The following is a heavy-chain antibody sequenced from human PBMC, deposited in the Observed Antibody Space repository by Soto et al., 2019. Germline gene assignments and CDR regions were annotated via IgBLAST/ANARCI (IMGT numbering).Heavy chain of an antibody. Sequence: GGSLRLSCTPSGFTFNGAWMNWVRQAPEKNQEWVGRVKSKVDGGSIDYAAPVRGRFTISRDDSRSTVDLQMNSLSAEDSAMYYCSADLPDWGAYAFDYWGQGALVTVSS. CDR1: GFTFNGAW. CDR3: SADLPDWGAYAFDY. CDR2: VKSKVDGGSI. V-gene: IGHV3-15*07. J-gene: IGHJ4*02. D-gene: IGHD3-16*01.